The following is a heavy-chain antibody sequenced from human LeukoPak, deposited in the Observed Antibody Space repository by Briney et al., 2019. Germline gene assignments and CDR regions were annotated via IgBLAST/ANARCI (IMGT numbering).Heavy chain of an antibody. CDR3: ASVTIVGPTADY. J-gene: IGHJ4*02. CDR1: GFTFSNYE. Sequence: PGGSLRLSCAASGFTFSNYEMNWVRQAPGKGVEWVSYISDSGSSIYYADSVKGRFTISRDNAKNSLYLQMNSLRAEDTAVYYCASVTIVGPTADYWGQGTLVTVSS. D-gene: IGHD1-26*01. V-gene: IGHV3-48*03. CDR2: ISDSGSSI.